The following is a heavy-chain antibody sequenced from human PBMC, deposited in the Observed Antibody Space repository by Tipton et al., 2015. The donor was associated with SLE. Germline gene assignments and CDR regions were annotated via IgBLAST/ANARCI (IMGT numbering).Heavy chain of an antibody. CDR2: IYYNGGT. V-gene: IGHV4-39*01. D-gene: IGHD5-12*01. J-gene: IGHJ4*02. CDR3: ARLVGGYAR. CDR1: GASISSSDYS. Sequence: QLVQSGPEVKPSETLSLTCNVSGASISSSDYSWGWMRQPPGEGLEWIGTIYYNGGTHSNPSLKSRVSISVDTSKNQLSPKLISVTAADTAVYFCARLVGGYARWGQGTLVTVSS.